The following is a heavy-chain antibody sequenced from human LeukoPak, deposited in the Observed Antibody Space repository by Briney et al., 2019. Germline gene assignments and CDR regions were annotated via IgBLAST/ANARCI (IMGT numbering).Heavy chain of an antibody. D-gene: IGHD4-17*01. J-gene: IGHJ2*01. V-gene: IGHV4-59*01. CDR3: ASFDYGDFWYFDI. CDR1: GGSISSYY. CDR2: IYYSGSI. Sequence: SETLSLTCTVSGGSISSYYWSWIRQPPGKGLEWIGYIYYSGSINYNPSLKSRVTISVDTSKNQFSLKLSSVTAADTAVYYCASFDYGDFWYFDIWGRGALVTVSS.